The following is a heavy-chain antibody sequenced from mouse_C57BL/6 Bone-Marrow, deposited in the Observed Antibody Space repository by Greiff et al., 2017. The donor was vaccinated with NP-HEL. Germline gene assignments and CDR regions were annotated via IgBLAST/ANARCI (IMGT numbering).Heavy chain of an antibody. V-gene: IGHV1-58*01. D-gene: IGHD2-3*01. CDR2: ISIGNGYT. Sequence: VQLQQSGAELVRPGSSVKMSCKTSGYTFTSYGINWVKQRPGQGLEWIGYISIGNGYTEYNAKFKGKATLTSDTSSSTAYMQLSSLTSEDSAIYFCARSWLLGVAWFAYWGQGTLVTVSA. CDR1: GYTFTSYG. CDR3: ARSWLLGVAWFAY. J-gene: IGHJ3*01.